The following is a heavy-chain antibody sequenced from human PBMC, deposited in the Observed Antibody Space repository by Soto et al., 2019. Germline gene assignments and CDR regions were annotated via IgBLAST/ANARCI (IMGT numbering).Heavy chain of an antibody. CDR1: GFTFSSYA. V-gene: IGHV3-23*01. Sequence: GGSLRLSCAASGFTFSSYAMSWVRQAPGKGLEWVSAISGSGGSTYYADSVKGRFTISRDSSKNTLYLQMNSLRAEDTAVYYCAKDLIVVVVAASAPNWFDPWGQGTLVTVSS. CDR3: AKDLIVVVVAASAPNWFDP. J-gene: IGHJ5*02. D-gene: IGHD2-15*01. CDR2: ISGSGGST.